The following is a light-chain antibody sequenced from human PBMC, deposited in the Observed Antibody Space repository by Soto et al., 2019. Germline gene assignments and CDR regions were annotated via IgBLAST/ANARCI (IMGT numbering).Light chain of an antibody. J-gene: IGLJ2*01. CDR2: DVT. Sequence: QSALTQPASVSGSPGQSITISCTGSSSDIRVYNYVSWYQQHPGKAPKLLIYDVTDRPSGVSNRFSGSKSGNTASLTISGLQAEDEADYYCSSYSSDTTPVIFGGGTKLT. CDR3: SSYSSDTTPVI. CDR1: SSDIRVYNY. V-gene: IGLV2-14*03.